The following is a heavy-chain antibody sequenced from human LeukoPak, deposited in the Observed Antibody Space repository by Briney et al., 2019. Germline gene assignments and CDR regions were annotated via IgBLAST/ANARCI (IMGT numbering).Heavy chain of an antibody. CDR1: GGSISSSSYY. V-gene: IGHV4-39*02. D-gene: IGHD3-3*01. CDR2: IYYSGST. J-gene: IGHJ4*02. CDR3: AKDGRSYDFWSGYYVY. Sequence: PSETLSLTCTVSGGSISSSSYYWGWIRQPPGKGPEWIGSIYYSGSTYYNPSLKSRVTISVDTSKNQFSLKLSSVTAADTAVYYCAKDGRSYDFWSGYYVYWGQGTLVTVSS.